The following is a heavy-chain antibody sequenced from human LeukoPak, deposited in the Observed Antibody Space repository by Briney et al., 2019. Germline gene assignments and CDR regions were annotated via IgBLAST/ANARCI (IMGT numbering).Heavy chain of an antibody. Sequence: GGSLRLSCAASGLTFSDYYMNWIRQTPGKGLEWISYISQSGGDVNYADSVAGRFTISRDNAKNSVNLQMNNLRVEDTAVYYCVKTARLADYWGQGTLVTVSS. CDR2: ISQSGGDV. D-gene: IGHD6-6*01. CDR1: GLTFSDYY. J-gene: IGHJ4*02. CDR3: VKTARLADY. V-gene: IGHV3-11*04.